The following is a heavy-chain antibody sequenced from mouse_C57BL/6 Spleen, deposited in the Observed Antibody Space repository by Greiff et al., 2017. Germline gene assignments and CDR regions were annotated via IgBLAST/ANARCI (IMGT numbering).Heavy chain of an antibody. CDR3: VSRGFAY. J-gene: IGHJ3*01. CDR2: IWGVGST. V-gene: IGHV2-6*01. CDR1: GFSLTSYG. Sequence: VQLQESGPGLVAPSQSLSITCTVSGFSLTSYGVDWVRQSPGKGLEWLGVIWGVGSTNYNSALKSRLSISKDNSKSQVFLKMNSLQSDETAMYSCVSRGFAYWGQGALVTVSA.